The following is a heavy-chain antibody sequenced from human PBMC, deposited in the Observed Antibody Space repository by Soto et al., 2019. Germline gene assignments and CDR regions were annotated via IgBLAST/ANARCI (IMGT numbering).Heavy chain of an antibody. D-gene: IGHD2-2*01. CDR2: IWYDGSNK. V-gene: IGHV3-33*01. J-gene: IGHJ5*02. CDR3: ARDSTRSMSNPFDP. CDR1: GFTFSSYG. Sequence: PGGSLRLSCAASGFTFSSYGMHWVRQAPGKGLEWVAVIWYDGSNKYYADSVKGRFTISRDNSKNTLYLQMNSLRAEDTAVYYCARDSTRSMSNPFDPWGQGTLVTVSS.